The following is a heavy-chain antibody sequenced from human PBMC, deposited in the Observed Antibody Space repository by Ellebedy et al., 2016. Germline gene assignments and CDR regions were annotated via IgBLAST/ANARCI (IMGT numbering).Heavy chain of an antibody. V-gene: IGHV3-21*01. CDR1: GFTFRLNG. D-gene: IGHD6-19*01. CDR2: INDSGDRT. J-gene: IGHJ4*02. Sequence: GESLKISCASSGFTFRLNGMTWVRQAPGKGLEWISTINDSGDRTSYADSVKGRFTISRDNAKNSLYLQMNSLRAEDTAVYYCARSRLAVAYWGQGTLVTVSS. CDR3: ARSRLAVAY.